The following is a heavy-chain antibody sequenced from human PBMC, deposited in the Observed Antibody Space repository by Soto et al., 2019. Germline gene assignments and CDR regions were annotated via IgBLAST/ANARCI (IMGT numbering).Heavy chain of an antibody. D-gene: IGHD5-18*01. CDR2: IKQDGSEK. CDR3: ARDLIQLWPTYYYYGMDV. Sequence: EVQLVESGGGLVQPGGSLRLSCAASGFTFSSYWMSWVHQAPGKGLEWVANIKQDGSEKYYVDSVKGRFTISRDNAKNSLYLQMNSLRAEDTAVYYCARDLIQLWPTYYYYGMDVWGQGTTVTVSS. CDR1: GFTFSSYW. V-gene: IGHV3-7*01. J-gene: IGHJ6*02.